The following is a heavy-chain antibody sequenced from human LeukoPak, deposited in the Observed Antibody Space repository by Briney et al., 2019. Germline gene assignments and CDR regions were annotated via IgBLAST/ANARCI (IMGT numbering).Heavy chain of an antibody. J-gene: IGHJ4*02. V-gene: IGHV3-9*01. D-gene: IGHD3-22*01. CDR1: GFTFDDYA. CDR3: AKGLYDSSGYPSDY. Sequence: GGSLRLSCAASGFTFDDYAMHWVRQAPGKGLEWVSGISWNSGSIGYADSEKGRFTISRDNAKNSLYLQMNSLRAEDTALYYCAKGLYDSSGYPSDYWGQGTLVTVSS. CDR2: ISWNSGSI.